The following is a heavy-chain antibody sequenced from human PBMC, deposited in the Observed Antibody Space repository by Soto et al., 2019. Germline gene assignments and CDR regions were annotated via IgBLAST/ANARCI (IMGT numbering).Heavy chain of an antibody. CDR2: IYSGGVT. D-gene: IGHD4-17*01. V-gene: IGHV3-66*01. J-gene: IGHJ4*02. CDR1: GFTVSNNY. Sequence: EVQLVESGGGLVQPGGSLRLSCAASGFTVSNNYMCWVRQAPGKGLEWVSLIYSGGVTHYADSVRGRFTISRDNSRNTLYLQMNSLRADDTAEYYCAKRGTTVTTSLWYWGQGTLVTVSS. CDR3: AKRGTTVTTSLWY.